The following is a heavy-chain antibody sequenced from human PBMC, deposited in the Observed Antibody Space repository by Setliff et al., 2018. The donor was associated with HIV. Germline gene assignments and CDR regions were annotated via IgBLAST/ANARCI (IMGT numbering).Heavy chain of an antibody. D-gene: IGHD2-15*01. CDR2: IRTQPYGVTT. Sequence: GGSLRLSCAASGFTFSSYAMSWVRQAPGKGLEWVGLIRTQPYGVTTEYAASVKGRFTISRDDSLGIAYLQLNSLKSEDTAIHYCTRTPGAWQNYFDYWGQGTPVTVSS. V-gene: IGHV3-49*04. J-gene: IGHJ4*02. CDR3: TRTPGAWQNYFDY. CDR1: GFTFSSYA.